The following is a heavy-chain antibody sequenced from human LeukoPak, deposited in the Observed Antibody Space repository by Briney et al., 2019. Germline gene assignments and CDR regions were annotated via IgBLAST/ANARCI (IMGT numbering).Heavy chain of an antibody. CDR1: GFTFSSYA. CDR3: ARVAYYYDSSGYRSHFDY. CDR2: ISYDGSNK. Sequence: PGGSLRLSCAASGFTFSSYAMHWVRQAPGKGLEWVAVISYDGSNKYYADSVKGRFTISRDNSKNTLYLQMNSLRAEDTAVYYCARVAYYYDSSGYRSHFDYWGQGTLVTVSS. D-gene: IGHD3-22*01. J-gene: IGHJ4*02. V-gene: IGHV3-30-3*01.